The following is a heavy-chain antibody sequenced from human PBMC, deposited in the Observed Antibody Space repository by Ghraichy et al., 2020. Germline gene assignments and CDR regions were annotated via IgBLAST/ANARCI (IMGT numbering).Heavy chain of an antibody. CDR1: GFSFNSYW. CDR2: IKEDGSDQ. CDR3: ARYVAAEDY. D-gene: IGHD6-13*01. J-gene: IGHJ4*02. V-gene: IGHV3-7*03. Sequence: GGSLRLSCAASGFSFNSYWMSWIRQAPGKGLEWVANIKEDGSDQYYVDSVKGRFTISRDNAKNSLNLQMNSLRAEDTAVYYCARYVAAEDYWGQGTLVTVSS.